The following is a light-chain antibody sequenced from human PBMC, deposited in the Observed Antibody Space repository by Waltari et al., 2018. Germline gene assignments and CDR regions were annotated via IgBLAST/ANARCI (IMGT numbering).Light chain of an antibody. CDR2: DVS. CDR1: NSDVGGVDF. J-gene: IGLJ3*02. Sequence: QSALTQPASVSGSPGQSVTICSTWTNSDVGGVDFVSWYRLRPGTDITLMIYDVSSLPSGVSTRFAGAKCGNTASLTISGRQAEDEADYYCSSYTDIGTLGLFGGGTKLTVL. V-gene: IGLV2-14*03. CDR3: SSYTDIGTLGL.